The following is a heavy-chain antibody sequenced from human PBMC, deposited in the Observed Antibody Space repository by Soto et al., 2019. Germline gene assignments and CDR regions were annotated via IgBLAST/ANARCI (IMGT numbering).Heavy chain of an antibody. D-gene: IGHD3-16*01. Sequence: QMRLQESGSGLVKPSQTLSLTCAVSGGSISSGGYAWNWIRQPPGKGLEWIGYIYHSGYTSYNPSLKNRFTTSVDKSKNQFSLTLSFVTAADTAVYYCARDSLTGNHFDPWGQGTLVTVSS. CDR3: ARDSLTGNHFDP. CDR2: IYHSGYT. CDR1: GGSISSGGYA. V-gene: IGHV4-30-2*01. J-gene: IGHJ5*02.